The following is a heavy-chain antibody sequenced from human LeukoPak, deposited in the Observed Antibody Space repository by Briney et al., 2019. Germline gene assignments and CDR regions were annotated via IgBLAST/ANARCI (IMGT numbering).Heavy chain of an antibody. Sequence: PGGSLRLSCAASGFTFSSYSMNWVRQAPGKGLEWVSSISSSSSYIYYADSVKGRFTISRDNAKNSLYLQMNSLGAEDTAVYYCARDLRIVVPGGYWGQGTLVTVSS. CDR2: ISSSSSYI. J-gene: IGHJ4*02. V-gene: IGHV3-21*01. D-gene: IGHD2-21*01. CDR3: ARDLRIVVPGGY. CDR1: GFTFSSYS.